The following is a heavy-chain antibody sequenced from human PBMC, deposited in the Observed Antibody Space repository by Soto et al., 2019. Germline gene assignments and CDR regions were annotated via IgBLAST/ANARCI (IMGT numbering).Heavy chain of an antibody. J-gene: IGHJ4*02. D-gene: IGHD4-17*01. CDR3: AREGRTYGGKGDY. CDR1: GGTFRSYA. Sequence: QVQLVQSGAEVKKPGSSVKVSCKASGGTFRSYAISRVRHAPGQGLEWMGGIIPIFGTANYAQKIQGRVTITADESTSTAYMELSSLRSEDTAVYYCAREGRTYGGKGDYWGQGTLVTVSS. V-gene: IGHV1-69*12. CDR2: IIPIFGTA.